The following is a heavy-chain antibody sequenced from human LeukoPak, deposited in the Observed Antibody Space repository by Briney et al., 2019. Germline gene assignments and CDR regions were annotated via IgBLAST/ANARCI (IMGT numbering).Heavy chain of an antibody. J-gene: IGHJ6*03. Sequence: SVKVSCKASGGTFSSYAISWVRQAPGQGLEWMGGIIPIFGTANYAQKFQGRVTITADESTSTAYMELSSLRSEDTAVYYCASNSDYGGNPPTDSYYYYYMDVWGKGTTVTISS. V-gene: IGHV1-69*13. CDR1: GGTFSSYA. D-gene: IGHD4-23*01. CDR3: ASNSDYGGNPPTDSYYYYYMDV. CDR2: IIPIFGTA.